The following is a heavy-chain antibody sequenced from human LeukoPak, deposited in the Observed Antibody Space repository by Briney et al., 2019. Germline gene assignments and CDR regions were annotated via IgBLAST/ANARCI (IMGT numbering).Heavy chain of an antibody. V-gene: IGHV3-11*01. Sequence: GGSLRLSCAASGFTFSDYYMSWIRQAPGKGLEWISYISSSDSPRFYADSVKGRFTISRDNAKKSLFLQMNSLRAEDTAVYYCARIVDTAMVGYDYWGQGTLVTVSS. D-gene: IGHD5-18*01. CDR3: ARIVDTAMVGYDY. CDR1: GFTFSDYY. J-gene: IGHJ4*02. CDR2: ISSSDSPR.